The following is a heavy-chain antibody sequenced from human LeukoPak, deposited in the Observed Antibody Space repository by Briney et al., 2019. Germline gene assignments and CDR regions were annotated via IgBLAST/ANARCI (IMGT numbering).Heavy chain of an antibody. CDR2: ISLDGSDK. Sequence: PGGSLRLSCAASGFSFSSYVMHWVRQAPGKGLEWVAGISLDGSDKYYTDSVKGRFTISRDNSMNTLYLQMNSLRAEDTAVYHCTRERRRDGYNYWGQGTLVTVSP. CDR1: GFSFSSYV. J-gene: IGHJ4*02. CDR3: TRERRRDGYNY. D-gene: IGHD5-24*01. V-gene: IGHV3-33*05.